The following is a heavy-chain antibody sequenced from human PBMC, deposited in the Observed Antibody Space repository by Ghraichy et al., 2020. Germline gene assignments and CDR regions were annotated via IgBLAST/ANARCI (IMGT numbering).Heavy chain of an antibody. Sequence: ESLNISCAASGFTFSGSAMHWVRQASGKGLEWVGRIRSKANSYATAYAASVKGRFTISRDDSKNTAYLQMNSLKTEDTAVYYWNLYCSGGSCYGLDYWGQGTLVTVSS. D-gene: IGHD2-15*01. CDR3: NLYCSGGSCYGLDY. J-gene: IGHJ4*02. CDR2: IRSKANSYAT. V-gene: IGHV3-73*01. CDR1: GFTFSGSA.